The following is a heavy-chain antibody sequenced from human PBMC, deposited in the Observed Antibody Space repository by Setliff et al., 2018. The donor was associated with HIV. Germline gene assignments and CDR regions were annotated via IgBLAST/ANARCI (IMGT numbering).Heavy chain of an antibody. J-gene: IGHJ3*02. CDR1: GGSISSISYY. Sequence: PSETLSLTCSVSGGSISSISYYWGWIRQPPGKGLEWIGNIYYSETTYYNPSLKSRVTISVYKSKNHFSLKLTPVTAADTAVYYCAIYQGYRYGSGPFHSWGQGTMVTVSS. CDR3: AIYQGYRYGSGPFHS. D-gene: IGHD5-18*01. V-gene: IGHV4-39*07. CDR2: IYYSETT.